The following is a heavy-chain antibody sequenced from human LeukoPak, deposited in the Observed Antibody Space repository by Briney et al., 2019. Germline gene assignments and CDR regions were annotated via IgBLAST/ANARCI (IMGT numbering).Heavy chain of an antibody. CDR1: GFTFSSYA. CDR2: ISGSGGST. Sequence: GGSPRLSCAASGFTFSSYAMSWVRQAPGKGLEWVSAISGSGGSTYYADSVKGRFTISRDNSKNTLYLQMNSLRAEDTAVYYCAKGRKLNTYGDFDYWGQGTLVTVSS. V-gene: IGHV3-23*01. D-gene: IGHD4-17*01. J-gene: IGHJ4*02. CDR3: AKGRKLNTYGDFDY.